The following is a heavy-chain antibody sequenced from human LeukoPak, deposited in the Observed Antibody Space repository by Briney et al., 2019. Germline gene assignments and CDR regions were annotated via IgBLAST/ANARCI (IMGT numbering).Heavy chain of an antibody. Sequence: SETLSLTCTVSGGPISSSSYYWGWIRQPPGKGLEWIGSIYYSGSTYYNPSLKSRVTISVDTSKNQFSLKLSSVTAADTAVYYCARDHRVGATLENWFDPWGQGTLVTVSS. V-gene: IGHV4-39*07. J-gene: IGHJ5*02. CDR3: ARDHRVGATLENWFDP. D-gene: IGHD1-26*01. CDR2: IYYSGST. CDR1: GGPISSSSYY.